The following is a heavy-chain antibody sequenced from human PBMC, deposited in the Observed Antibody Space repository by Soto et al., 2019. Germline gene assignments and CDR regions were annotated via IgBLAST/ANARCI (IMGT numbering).Heavy chain of an antibody. CDR1: GGSISSGGYY. D-gene: IGHD1-26*01. V-gene: IGHV4-39*07. CDR2: INHSGST. Sequence: SETLSLTCTVSGGSISSGGYYWSWIRQPPGKGLEWIGEINHSGSTYYNPSLKSRVTISVDTSKNQFSLKLSSVTAADTAVYYCAGSGSYYYCDYWGQGTLVHRLL. J-gene: IGHJ4*02. CDR3: AGSGSYYYCDY.